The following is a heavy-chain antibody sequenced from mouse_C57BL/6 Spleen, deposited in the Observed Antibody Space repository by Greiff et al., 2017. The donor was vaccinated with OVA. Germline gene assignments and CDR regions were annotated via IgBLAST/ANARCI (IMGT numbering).Heavy chain of an antibody. CDR1: GYAFSSSW. CDR2: IYPGDGGT. Sequence: VQLQQSGPELVKPGASVKISCKASGYAFSSSWMNWVKQRPGKGLEWIGRIYPGDGGTNYNGKFKGKATLTADKSSSTAYLQLSSLTSEDSAVYFCSRGTTVFDYWGQGTTLTVSA. CDR3: SRGTTVFDY. V-gene: IGHV1-82*01. D-gene: IGHD2-14*01. J-gene: IGHJ2*01.